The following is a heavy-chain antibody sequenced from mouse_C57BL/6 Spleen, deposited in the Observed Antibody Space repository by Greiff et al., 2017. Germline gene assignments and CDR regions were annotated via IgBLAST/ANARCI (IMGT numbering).Heavy chain of an antibody. CDR1: GYTFTDYY. V-gene: IGHV1-26*01. J-gene: IGHJ2*01. CDR3: ARLWLRGLFDY. Sequence: EVQLQQSGPELVKPGASVKISCKASGYTFTDYYMNWVKQSHGKSLEWIGDINPNNGGTSYNQKFKGKATLTVDKSSSTAYMELRSLTSEDSAVYYCARLWLRGLFDYWGQGTTLTVSS. CDR2: INPNNGGT. D-gene: IGHD2-2*01.